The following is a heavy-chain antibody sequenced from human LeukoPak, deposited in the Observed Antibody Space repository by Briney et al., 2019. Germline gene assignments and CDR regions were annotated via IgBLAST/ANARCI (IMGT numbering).Heavy chain of an antibody. D-gene: IGHD2-15*01. CDR3: VKNAGGSCYSSSAY. CDR2: ICGSDGST. V-gene: IGHV3-23*01. J-gene: IGHJ4*02. Sequence: GGSLRLSCEASGFTFDIYAMTWVRQAPGKGLEWVSAICGSDGSTYYADSVKGRFTISRDNSKNMLYLQMNSLRAEDTALYYCVKNAGGSCYSSSAYWGQGTLVTVSS. CDR1: GFTFDIYA.